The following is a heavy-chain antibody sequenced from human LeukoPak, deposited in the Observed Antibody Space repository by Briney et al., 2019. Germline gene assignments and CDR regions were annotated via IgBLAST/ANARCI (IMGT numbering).Heavy chain of an antibody. CDR3: ARSSPLPNVNWFDP. CDR1: GGSISSGGYY. V-gene: IGHV4-31*03. CDR2: IYYSGST. Sequence: SQTLSLTCTVSGGSISSGGYYWSWIRQHPGKGLEWIGYIYYSGSTYYNPSLKSRVTISVDTSKNHFSLKLSSVTAADTAVYYCARSSPLPNVNWFDPWGQGTLVTVSS. D-gene: IGHD6-6*01. J-gene: IGHJ5*02.